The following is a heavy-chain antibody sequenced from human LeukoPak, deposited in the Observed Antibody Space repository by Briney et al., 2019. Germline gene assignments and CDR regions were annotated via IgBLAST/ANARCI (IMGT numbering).Heavy chain of an antibody. CDR1: ALTFSSYE. J-gene: IGHJ6*03. Sequence: GGSLRLSCAASALTFSSYEMNWVRQAPGKGLEWVSYISGGGSIIYYADSVKGRFTISRDNAKNSLYLQMNSLRAEDTAVYYCVRDPSYGSSWYYYMDVWGKGTTVTVSS. CDR3: VRDPSYGSSWYYYMDV. D-gene: IGHD6-13*01. V-gene: IGHV3-48*03. CDR2: ISGGGSII.